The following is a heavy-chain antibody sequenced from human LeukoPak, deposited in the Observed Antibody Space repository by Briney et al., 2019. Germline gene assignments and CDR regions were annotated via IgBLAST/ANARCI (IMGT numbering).Heavy chain of an antibody. CDR2: TYYRSKWYN. D-gene: IGHD3-22*01. CDR1: GDSVCSNSAA. J-gene: IGHJ4*02. V-gene: IGHV6-1*01. Sequence: SQTLSLTCAISGDSVCSNSAAWNWIRKSPSRGLEWLGRTYYRSKWYNDYAVSVKSRITINPDTSKNQFSLQLKSVTPEDTAVYYCARGYYDSSGYSRFDYWGQGTLLTVSS. CDR3: ARGYYDSSGYSRFDY.